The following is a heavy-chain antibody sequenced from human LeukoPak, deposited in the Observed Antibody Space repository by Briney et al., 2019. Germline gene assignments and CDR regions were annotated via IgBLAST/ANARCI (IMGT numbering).Heavy chain of an antibody. D-gene: IGHD6-19*01. CDR3: ARDSIAVAGDIDY. CDR2: INSDGSYT. J-gene: IGHJ4*02. Sequence: GGSLRLSCAASGFTFSSYWMHWVRQAPGKGLVWVSLINSDGSYTTYADSVKGRFTISRDNAKNTLYLQMNSLRPEDTAVFYCARDSIAVAGDIDYWGQGTLVTVSS. V-gene: IGHV3-74*03. CDR1: GFTFSSYW.